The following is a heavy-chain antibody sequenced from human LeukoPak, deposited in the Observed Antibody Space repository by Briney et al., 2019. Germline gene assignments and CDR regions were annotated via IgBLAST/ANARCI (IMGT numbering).Heavy chain of an antibody. CDR1: GGSISSYY. J-gene: IGHJ4*02. CDR2: IYYSGST. V-gene: IGHV4-59*01. CDR3: ATLAIVATNLSFDY. Sequence: SETLSLTCTVSGGSISSYYWSWIRQPPGKGLEWIGYIYYSGSTNYNPSLKSRVTISVDTSKNQFSLKLSSVTAADTAVYYCATLAIVATNLSFDYWGQGTLVTVSS. D-gene: IGHD5-12*01.